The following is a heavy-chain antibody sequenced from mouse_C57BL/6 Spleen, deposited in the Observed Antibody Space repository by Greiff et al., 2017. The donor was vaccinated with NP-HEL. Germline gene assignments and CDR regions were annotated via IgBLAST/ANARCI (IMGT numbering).Heavy chain of an antibody. CDR3: ARSTYYSNSWFAY. Sequence: QVQLQQSGAELVRPGTSVKVSCKASGYAFTNYLIEWVKQRPGQGLEWIGVINPGSGGTNYNEKFKGKATLTADKSSSTAYMQLSSLTSEDSAVYFCARSTYYSNSWFAYWGQGTLVTVSA. CDR1: GYAFTNYL. CDR2: INPGSGGT. J-gene: IGHJ3*01. D-gene: IGHD2-5*01. V-gene: IGHV1-54*01.